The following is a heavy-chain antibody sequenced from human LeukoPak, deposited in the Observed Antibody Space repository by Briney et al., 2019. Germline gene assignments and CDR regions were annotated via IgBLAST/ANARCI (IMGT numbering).Heavy chain of an antibody. Sequence: PGGSLRLSCAASGFIFSGYGMHWVRQAPGKGLEWVAVIWYDGSDKYYADSVKGRFTISRDNSKNTLYLEMNSLRAEDTAVYYCARGPGGANSWYDYWGQGTLVTVSS. CDR2: IWYDGSDK. J-gene: IGHJ4*02. V-gene: IGHV3-33*01. D-gene: IGHD6-13*01. CDR1: GFIFSGYG. CDR3: ARGPGGANSWYDY.